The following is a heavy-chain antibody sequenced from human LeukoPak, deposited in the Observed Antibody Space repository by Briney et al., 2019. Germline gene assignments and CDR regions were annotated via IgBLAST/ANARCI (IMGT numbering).Heavy chain of an antibody. J-gene: IGHJ4*02. CDR1: GFTFSSYG. CDR2: ISYDGRNK. V-gene: IGHV3-30*03. D-gene: IGHD4-17*01. CDR3: ERVGMTTVTFYYFDY. Sequence: GGSLRLSCAASGFTFSSYGMHWVRQAPGKGLEWVAVISYDGRNKYYADSVKGRFTISRDNSKNTLYLQMNGLRAEDTAVYYCERVGMTTVTFYYFDYWGQGTLVTVSS.